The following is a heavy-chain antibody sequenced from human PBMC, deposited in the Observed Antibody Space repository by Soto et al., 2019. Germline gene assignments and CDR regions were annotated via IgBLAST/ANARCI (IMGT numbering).Heavy chain of an antibody. CDR3: ARDRQYYQFWSGCQNEGPCAMDV. CDR2: INHCGGT. V-gene: IGHV4-34*02. CDR1: GGSFSGYY. Sequence: QVQLQQWGAGLLKPSETLSLTCAVYGGSFSGYYWTWIRQAPGKGLEWIGEINHCGGTNYNSSLKSRVTISVDTSKNQFSLILYSVTAADTAVYYWARDRQYYQFWSGCQNEGPCAMDVWGQGTTVTVYS. J-gene: IGHJ6*02. D-gene: IGHD3-3*02.